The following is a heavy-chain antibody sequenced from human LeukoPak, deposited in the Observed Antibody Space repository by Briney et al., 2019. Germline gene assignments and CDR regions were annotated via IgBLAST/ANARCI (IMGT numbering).Heavy chain of an antibody. V-gene: IGHV3-23*01. J-gene: IGHJ4*02. CDR1: GFTFSTYA. Sequence: GGSLRLSCAASGFTFSTYAMSWVRQAPGKGLEWVSPIGASGSSTYYADSVKGRFTISRDNSKNTLYLQMNSLRSEDTAVYYCATDSPRTGTTTHYWGQGTLVTVSS. D-gene: IGHD1-7*01. CDR2: IGASGSST. CDR3: ATDSPRTGTTTHY.